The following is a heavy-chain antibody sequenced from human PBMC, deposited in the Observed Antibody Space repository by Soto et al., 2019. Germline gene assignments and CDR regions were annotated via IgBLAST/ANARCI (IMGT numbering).Heavy chain of an antibody. CDR2: ISGSGGTT. CDR3: ARGRENYYDSSGYYDY. CDR1: GFSFSDYS. V-gene: IGHV3-23*01. Sequence: PGGSLRLSCAASGFSFSDYSMNWVRQAPGNGLEWVSAISGSGGTTYYADSVKVRFTISRDNSKNTLYLQMNSLRAEDTAVYYCARGRENYYDSSGYYDYWGQGTLVTVSS. D-gene: IGHD3-22*01. J-gene: IGHJ4*02.